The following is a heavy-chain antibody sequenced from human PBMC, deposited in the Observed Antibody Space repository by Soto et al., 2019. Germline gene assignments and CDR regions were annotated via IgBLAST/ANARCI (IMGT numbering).Heavy chain of an antibody. J-gene: IGHJ6*02. Sequence: QVQLVESGGGVVQPGRSLRLSCAASGFSFNLFTFHWVRQAPGRGLEWVAVVSHVGDNKFYADSVKGRFTISRDDSKNMLYLQMNSLRVFDTALYYCARGNMDVWGQGTTVTVSS. CDR3: ARGNMDV. CDR2: VSHVGDNK. V-gene: IGHV3-30-3*01. CDR1: GFSFNLFT.